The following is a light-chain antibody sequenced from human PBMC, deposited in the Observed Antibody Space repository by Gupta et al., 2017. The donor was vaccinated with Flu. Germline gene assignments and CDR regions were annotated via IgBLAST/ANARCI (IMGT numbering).Light chain of an antibody. CDR1: HGISNY. J-gene: IGKJ1*01. Sequence: PSSHSASVGDRVTITCLSSHGISNYLAWFQRKPGKAPKYLIYGASTVDSGVPSKFSGSGSGTDFTLTISSLQPEDFANYYCQQDDSSPWTFGQGTKLEIK. CDR3: QQDDSSPWT. CDR2: GAS. V-gene: IGKV1-16*02.